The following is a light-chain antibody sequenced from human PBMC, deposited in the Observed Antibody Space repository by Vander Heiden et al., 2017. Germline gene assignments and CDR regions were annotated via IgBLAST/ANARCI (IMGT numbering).Light chain of an antibody. J-gene: IGKJ2*01. CDR2: WAS. CDR3: QQYYSTPQT. Sequence: RTQGAEGQAGTLGERDTINCKSSQSVLYSSNNKNYLAWYQQKPGQPPKLLIYWASTRESGVPDRFSGSGSGTDFTLTISSLQAEDVAVYYCQQYYSTPQTFGQGTKLEIK. CDR1: QSVLYSSNNKNY. V-gene: IGKV4-1*01.